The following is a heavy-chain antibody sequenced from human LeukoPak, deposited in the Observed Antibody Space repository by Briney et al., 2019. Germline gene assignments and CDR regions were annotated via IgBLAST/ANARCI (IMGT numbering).Heavy chain of an antibody. J-gene: IGHJ4*02. CDR1: GGSFSGYY. Sequence: SETLSLTCAVSGGSFSGYYGSWIRQPPGKGLEWSGEINHSGSTNYNPSLKSRVTISVDTSKNQFSLKLSSVTAADTAVYYCARGTRFRLSYYGSETYYVLDFWGQGTLVTVSS. D-gene: IGHD3-10*01. CDR3: ARGTRFRLSYYGSETYYVLDF. CDR2: INHSGST. V-gene: IGHV4-34*01.